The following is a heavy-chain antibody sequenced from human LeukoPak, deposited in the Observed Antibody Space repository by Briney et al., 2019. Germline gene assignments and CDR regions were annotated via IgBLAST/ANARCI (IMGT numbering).Heavy chain of an antibody. D-gene: IGHD5-18*01. V-gene: IGHV3-23*01. J-gene: IGHJ4*02. CDR3: ARVSGRNFYGYGPDY. CDR1: GFDFANHA. Sequence: PGGSLTLSCALSGFDFANHAMTWVRQAPGKGLQWVSGISASAATTHYADSVKGRFTISRDNSKNILYLQLNSLRADDTAIYYCARVSGRNFYGYGPDYWGQGTLVTVSS. CDR2: ISASAATT.